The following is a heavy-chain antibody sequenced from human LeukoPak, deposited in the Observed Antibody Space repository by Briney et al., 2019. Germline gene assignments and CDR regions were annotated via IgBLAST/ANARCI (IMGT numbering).Heavy chain of an antibody. CDR2: ISGSDGST. Sequence: HPGGSLRLSCAASGFTFTYYAMNWVRQAPGEGLEWVSAISGSDGSTYYADSVKGRFTISRDNSKNTLYLQMNSLRAEDTAIYYCAKAGDYSYFDYWGQGTLVTVSS. CDR1: GFTFTYYA. J-gene: IGHJ4*02. CDR3: AKAGDYSYFDY. V-gene: IGHV3-23*01. D-gene: IGHD4-11*01.